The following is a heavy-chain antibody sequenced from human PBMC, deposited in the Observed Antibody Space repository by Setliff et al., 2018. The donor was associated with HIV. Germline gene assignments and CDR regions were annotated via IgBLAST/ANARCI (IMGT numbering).Heavy chain of an antibody. CDR2: IYHSGST. J-gene: IGHJ4*02. V-gene: IGHV4-38-2*01. D-gene: IGHD3-10*01. Sequence: PSETLSLTCAVSGYSISSGYYWGWIRQPPGKGLEWIGSIYHSGSTYYNLSLKSRVTISVDTSKNQFSLKLSSVTAADTAVYYCAREAYGSGSYPSFGLDYWGQGTLVTVSS. CDR3: AREAYGSGSYPSFGLDY. CDR1: GYSISSGYY.